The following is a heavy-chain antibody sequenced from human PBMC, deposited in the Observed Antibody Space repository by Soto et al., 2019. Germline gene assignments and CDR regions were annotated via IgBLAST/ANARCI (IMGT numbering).Heavy chain of an antibody. V-gene: IGHV4-59*01. J-gene: IGHJ4*02. CDR1: GGSISGYY. CDR2: IHYSGST. CDR3: ARGYSSHDY. D-gene: IGHD5-18*01. Sequence: SETLSLTCTVSGGSISGYYWSWIRQSPGKGLEWIGYIHYSGSTNYNPSLKSRVTISVDTSKNQFSLKLSSVTAADTAVYYCARGYSSHDYWGQGTLVTVSS.